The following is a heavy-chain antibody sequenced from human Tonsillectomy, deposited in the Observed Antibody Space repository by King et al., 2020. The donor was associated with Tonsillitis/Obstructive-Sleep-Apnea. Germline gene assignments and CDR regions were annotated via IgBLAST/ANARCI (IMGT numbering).Heavy chain of an antibody. D-gene: IGHD2-15*01. CDR1: GGSISSYY. CDR2: IYYSRST. J-gene: IGHJ5*02. V-gene: IGHV4-59*01. Sequence: QLQESGPGLVKPSETLSLTCTVSGGSISSYYWSWIRQPPGKGLEWIGYIYYSRSTNYNPSLKSRVTISVDTSKNQFSLKLSSVTAADTAVYYCARAYRYCSGGSCYFGWFDPWGQGTLVTVSS. CDR3: ARAYRYCSGGSCYFGWFDP.